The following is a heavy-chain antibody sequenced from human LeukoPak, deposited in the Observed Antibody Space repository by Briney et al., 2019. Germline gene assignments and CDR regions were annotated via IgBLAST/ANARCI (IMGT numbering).Heavy chain of an antibody. J-gene: IGHJ6*04. CDR1: GFTFSSYE. D-gene: IGHD3-10*02. CDR2: ISSSGSTI. CDR3: AELGLTMIGGV. V-gene: IGHV3-48*03. Sequence: GGSLRLSCAASGFTFSSYEMNWVRQAPGKGLEWVSYISSSGSTIYYADSVKGRFAISRDNAKNSLYLQMNSLRAEDTAVYYCAELGLTMIGGVWGKGTTVTISS.